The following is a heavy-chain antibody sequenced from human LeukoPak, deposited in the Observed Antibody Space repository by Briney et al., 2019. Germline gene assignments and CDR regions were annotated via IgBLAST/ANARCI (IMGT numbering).Heavy chain of an antibody. V-gene: IGHV3-7*01. Sequence: GGSLRLSCVAYGFTFTNYSMSWVRQAPGKGLEWVASLRQDASEIHYVDSVEGRFTISRDNAQRSVFLQMNRLRVEDTAVYYCARGGYYRYDYWGQGTLVTVSS. CDR2: LRQDASEI. D-gene: IGHD2-21*01. CDR1: GFTFTNYS. J-gene: IGHJ4*02. CDR3: ARGGYYRYDY.